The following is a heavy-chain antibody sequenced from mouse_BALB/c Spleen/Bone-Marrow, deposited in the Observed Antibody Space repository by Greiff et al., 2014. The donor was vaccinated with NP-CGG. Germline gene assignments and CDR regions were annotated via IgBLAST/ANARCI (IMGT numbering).Heavy chain of an antibody. Sequence: VKLQESGAELVRPGASVKLSCKTSGYIFTSYWIHWVKQRSGQGLGWIARIYPGSGSTYYNEKFEGKATLTADKSSSTAYMQLSSLKSEDSAVYFCASGVTTGWFVYWGQGTLVTVSA. CDR3: ASGVTTGWFVY. CDR2: IYPGSGST. CDR1: GYIFTSYW. D-gene: IGHD2-2*01. J-gene: IGHJ3*01. V-gene: IGHV1S132*01.